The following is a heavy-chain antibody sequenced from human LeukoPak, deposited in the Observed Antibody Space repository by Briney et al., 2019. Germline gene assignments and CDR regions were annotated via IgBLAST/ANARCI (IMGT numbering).Heavy chain of an antibody. Sequence: SETLSLTCAVYGGSFSGYYWSWIRQPPGKGLEWIGEINHSGSTNYNPSLKSRVTISVDTSRNQFSLRLSSVTAADTAVYYCARDLVTVTKGFDIWGQGTMVSVSS. CDR1: GGSFSGYY. CDR2: INHSGST. V-gene: IGHV4-34*01. CDR3: ARDLVTVTKGFDI. D-gene: IGHD4-17*01. J-gene: IGHJ3*02.